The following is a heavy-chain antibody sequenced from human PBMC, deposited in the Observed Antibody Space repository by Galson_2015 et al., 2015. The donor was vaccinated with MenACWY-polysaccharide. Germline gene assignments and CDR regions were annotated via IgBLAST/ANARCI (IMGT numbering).Heavy chain of an antibody. CDR1: GFTLRSSR. V-gene: IGHV3-23*01. Sequence: SGFTLRSSRMHWVRQAPGKGLEWVSAISGSGGSTYYADSVKGRFTISRDNSKNTLYLQMNSLRAEDTAVYYCAKASDKVVVISPFDYWGQGTLVTVSS. CDR2: ISGSGGST. D-gene: IGHD3-22*01. J-gene: IGHJ4*02. CDR3: AKASDKVVVISPFDY.